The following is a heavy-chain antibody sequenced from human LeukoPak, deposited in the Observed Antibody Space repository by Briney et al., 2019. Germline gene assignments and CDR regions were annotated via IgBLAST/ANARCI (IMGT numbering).Heavy chain of an antibody. CDR3: ARANLPAAGNLDY. J-gene: IGHJ4*02. CDR1: GFIFSDQY. V-gene: IGHV3-72*01. CDR2: IRHKLNSYTT. D-gene: IGHD6-13*01. Sequence: GGSLRLSCAASGFIFSDQYMDWVRQAPGKGLEWVGRIRHKLNSYTTEYAASVKGRFTISRDDSKNSVYLQMNSLKNEDTAVYYCARANLPAAGNLDYWGQGTQVTVSS.